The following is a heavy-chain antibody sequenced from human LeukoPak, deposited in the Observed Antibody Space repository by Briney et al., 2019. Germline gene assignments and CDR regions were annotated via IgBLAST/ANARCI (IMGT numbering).Heavy chain of an antibody. D-gene: IGHD3-10*01. CDR3: AKTWGYGSGSYGFDP. J-gene: IGHJ5*02. CDR2: ISGSGGST. CDR1: GFTFSSYG. Sequence: PGGSLRLSCAASGFTFSSYGMSWVRQAPGKGLEWVSAISGSGGSTYYADSVKGRFTISRDNSKNTLYLQMNSLRAEDTAVYYCAKTWGYGSGSYGFDPWGQGTLVTVSS. V-gene: IGHV3-23*01.